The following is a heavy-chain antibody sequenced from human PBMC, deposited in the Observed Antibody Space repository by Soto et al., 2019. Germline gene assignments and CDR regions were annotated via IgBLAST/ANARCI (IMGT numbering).Heavy chain of an antibody. J-gene: IGHJ6*02. CDR1: GFTFSSYA. V-gene: IGHV3-23*01. CDR2: ISGSGGST. CDR3: ARDPVDSSSWYLGYYYYGMDV. Sequence: GGSLRLSCAASGFTFSSYAMSWVRQAPGKGLEWVSAISGSGGSTYYADSVKGRFTISRDNSKNTLYLQMNSLRAEDTAVYYCARDPVDSSSWYLGYYYYGMDVWGQGTTVTVSS. D-gene: IGHD6-13*01.